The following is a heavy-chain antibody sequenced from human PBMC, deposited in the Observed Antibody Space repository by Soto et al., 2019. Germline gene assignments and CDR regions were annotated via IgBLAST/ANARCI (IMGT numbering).Heavy chain of an antibody. J-gene: IGHJ4*01. D-gene: IGHD3-22*01. CDR3: ARTHYSDRSGTDY. Sequence: SETLSLTCTVSGGSIRSGDSYWSWIRQPPGKGLESIGYINYSGSTYHSRSLKSRVTISLDTSKNQFSLNLSSVTAADTAVYYCARTHYSDRSGTDYWGQGTLVTVSS. CDR2: INYSGST. CDR1: GGSIRSGDSY. V-gene: IGHV4-30-4*01.